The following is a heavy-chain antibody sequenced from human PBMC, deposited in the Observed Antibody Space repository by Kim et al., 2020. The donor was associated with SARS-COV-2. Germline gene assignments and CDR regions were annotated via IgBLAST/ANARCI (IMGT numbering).Heavy chain of an antibody. V-gene: IGHV4-34*01. CDR3: ARGRSITMVRNNWFDP. Sequence: SETLSLTCAVYGGSFSGYYWSWIHQPPGKGLEWIGEINHSGSTNYNPSLKSRVTISVDTSKNQFSLKLSSVTAADTAVYYCARGRSITMVRNNWFDPWGQGTLVTVSS. D-gene: IGHD3-10*01. CDR1: GGSFSGYY. CDR2: INHSGST. J-gene: IGHJ5*02.